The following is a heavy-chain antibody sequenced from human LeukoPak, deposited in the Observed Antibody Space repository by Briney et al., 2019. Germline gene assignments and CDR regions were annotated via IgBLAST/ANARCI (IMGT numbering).Heavy chain of an antibody. V-gene: IGHV4-39*07. J-gene: IGHJ5*02. CDR2: IYYSGST. Sequence: SETLSLTCTVSGGSISSSSYYWGWIRQPPGKGLEWIGSIYYSGSTYYNPSLKSRVTISVDTSKNQFSLKLSSVTAADTAVYYCARASTAAAGWFDPWGQETLVTVSS. CDR3: ARASTAAAGWFDP. D-gene: IGHD6-13*01. CDR1: GGSISSSSYY.